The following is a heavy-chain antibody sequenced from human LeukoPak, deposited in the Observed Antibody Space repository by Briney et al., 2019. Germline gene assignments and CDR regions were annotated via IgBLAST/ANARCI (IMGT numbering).Heavy chain of an antibody. CDR1: GFTFSTYW. J-gene: IGHJ3*02. Sequence: PGGSLRLSCATSGFTFSTYWMHWVRQAPGKGLEWVSRIKTDGSTIDYADAVKGRFTISRDNAKSTLDLQMNSLRAEDTAVYYCARAGVRLLSFNDAFDIWGQGTMVTVSS. CDR2: IKTDGSTI. CDR3: ARAGVRLLSFNDAFDI. V-gene: IGHV3-74*01. D-gene: IGHD3-10*01.